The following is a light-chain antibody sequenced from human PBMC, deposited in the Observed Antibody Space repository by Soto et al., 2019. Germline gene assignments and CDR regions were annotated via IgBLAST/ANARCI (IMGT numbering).Light chain of an antibody. CDR3: EAWGGSLNVVL. CDR1: SSNIGTNT. J-gene: IGLJ2*01. V-gene: IGLV1-44*01. CDR2: SNN. Sequence: QSVLAQPPSASGTPGQRVTISCSGSSSNIGTNTVNWYQHLPGSAPKLLIYSNNQRPSGVPDRFSGSKSGTSASLAISGPQPDDEAEYYWEAWGGSLNVVLFGGGTKLTGL.